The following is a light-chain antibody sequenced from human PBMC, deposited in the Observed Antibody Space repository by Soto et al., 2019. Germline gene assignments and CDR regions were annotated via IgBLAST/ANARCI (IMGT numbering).Light chain of an antibody. CDR3: CSYAGSSFYV. J-gene: IGLJ1*01. Sequence: SALTQPASVSGSPGQSITISCTGTSSDVGYYNLVSWYQQHPGKAPKLMIYDVSKRPSGVSDRFSGSKSGNTASLTISGLQAEDEADYYCCSYAGSSFYVFGTGTKLTVL. CDR1: SSDVGYYNL. CDR2: DVS. V-gene: IGLV2-23*02.